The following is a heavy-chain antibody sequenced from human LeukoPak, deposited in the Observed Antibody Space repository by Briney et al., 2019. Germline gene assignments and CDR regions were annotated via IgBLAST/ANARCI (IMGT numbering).Heavy chain of an antibody. CDR1: GYIFKNYN. Sequence: ASVKVSCKASGYIFKNYNMHWVRQAPGQGLEWMGIINPSGGSASYTGIPSGESTIYAQKFQGRLTLTGDASTSTAYMELSSLSSEDTAVYYCARVGYSSSWYGIFSDGFDYWGQGTLVTVSS. CDR3: ARVGYSSSWYGIFSDGFDY. V-gene: IGHV1-46*02. J-gene: IGHJ4*02. CDR2: INPSGGSASYTGIPSGEST. D-gene: IGHD6-13*01.